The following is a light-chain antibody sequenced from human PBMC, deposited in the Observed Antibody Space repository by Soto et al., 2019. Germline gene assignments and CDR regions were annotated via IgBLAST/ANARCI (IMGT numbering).Light chain of an antibody. V-gene: IGKV3-20*01. CDR3: QQYGTAPWT. CDR2: AAS. Sequence: EIVLTQSPGTLSLSPGERATVSCRASQSVSNNYLAWYQQKPGQAPRLLIYAASNRARGITDRFGGSGSGADFTLTVSRLETEDFAVYYCQQYGTAPWTFGQGTKVEI. J-gene: IGKJ1*01. CDR1: QSVSNNY.